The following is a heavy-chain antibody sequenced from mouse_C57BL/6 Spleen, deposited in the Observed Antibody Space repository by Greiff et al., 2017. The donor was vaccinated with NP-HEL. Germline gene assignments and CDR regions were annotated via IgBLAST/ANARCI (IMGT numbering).Heavy chain of an antibody. Sequence: VKVVESGPGLVQPSQSLSITCTVSGFSLTSYGVHWVRQSPGKGLEWLGVIWSGGSTDYNAAFISRLSISKDNSKSQVFFKMNSLQADDTAIYYCARNGDYGSRAWFAYWGQGTLVTVSA. D-gene: IGHD1-1*01. V-gene: IGHV2-2*01. CDR3: ARNGDYGSRAWFAY. CDR2: IWSGGST. CDR1: GFSLTSYG. J-gene: IGHJ3*01.